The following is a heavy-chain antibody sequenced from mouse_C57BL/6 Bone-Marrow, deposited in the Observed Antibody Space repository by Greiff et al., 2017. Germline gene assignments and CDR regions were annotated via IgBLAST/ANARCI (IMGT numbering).Heavy chain of an antibody. CDR1: GYTFTDHT. Sequence: VQLQQSDAELVKPGASVKISCKVSGYTFTDHTIHWMKQRPEQGLEWIGYIYPSDGSTNYNEKFKGKATLTADKSSSTAYMQLNSLPYEDSAVYFCARIVAITTVGATQYGDVWDTGTTVTVSS. CDR2: IYPSDGST. D-gene: IGHD1-1*01. V-gene: IGHV1-78*01. CDR3: ARIVAITTVGATQYGDV. J-gene: IGHJ1*03.